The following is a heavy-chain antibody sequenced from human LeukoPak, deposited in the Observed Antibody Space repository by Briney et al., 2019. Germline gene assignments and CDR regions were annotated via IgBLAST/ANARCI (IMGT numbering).Heavy chain of an antibody. CDR3: ARAPRYSYGATSSRKNWFDP. V-gene: IGHV4-39*07. CDR2: IYYSGST. J-gene: IGHJ5*02. D-gene: IGHD5-18*01. Sequence: SETLSLTCTVSGVSISSSSYYWGWIRPPPGKGLEWSGSIYYSGSTYYNPSLKSRVTISVDTSKNQFSLKLSSVTAADTAVYYCARAPRYSYGATSSRKNWFDPWGQGTLVTVSS. CDR1: GVSISSSSYY.